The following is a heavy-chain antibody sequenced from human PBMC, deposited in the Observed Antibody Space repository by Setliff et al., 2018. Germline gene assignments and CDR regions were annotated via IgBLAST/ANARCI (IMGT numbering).Heavy chain of an antibody. CDR2: ISADGANE. V-gene: IGHV3-30*07. J-gene: IGHJ4*02. Sequence: GGSLRLSCVASGFSFSTYTVHWVRQAPGKRLEWISADGANEYYADSVKGRFTISRDNAGDSLYLQMNSLRVEDTAVYYCTHYSSDWGWYWGQGTLVTVSS. CDR3: THYSSDWGWY. CDR1: GFSFSTYT. D-gene: IGHD6-19*01.